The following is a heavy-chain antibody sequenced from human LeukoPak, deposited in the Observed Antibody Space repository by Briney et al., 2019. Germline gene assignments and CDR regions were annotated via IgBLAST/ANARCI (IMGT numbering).Heavy chain of an antibody. D-gene: IGHD3-3*01. CDR3: AKVPYYDFWSGYPYYFDY. V-gene: IGHV3-23*01. CDR1: GFIFSSYA. J-gene: IGHJ4*02. CDR2: ISGSSGST. Sequence: HPGGSLRLSCAASGFIFSSYAMSWVRQAPGKGLEWVSGISGSSGSTYFADSVKGRFTISRDNSKNTLYLQMNSLRAEDTAVYYCAKVPYYDFWSGYPYYFDYWGQGTLVTVSS.